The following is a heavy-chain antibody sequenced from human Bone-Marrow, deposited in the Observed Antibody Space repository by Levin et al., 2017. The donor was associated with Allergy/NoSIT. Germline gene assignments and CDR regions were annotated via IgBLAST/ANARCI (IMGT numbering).Heavy chain of an antibody. CDR3: AKEGGNRYDQ. V-gene: IGHV3-23*01. CDR2: ISSAGTT. CDR1: GFSFSSHA. Sequence: SGESLKISCTASGFSFSSHAMSWVRQAPGQGLEWVSSISSAGTTHYADSVKGRFTISRDNSKDTMDLQMNSLRVEDTAFYYCAKEGGNRYDQWGQGTLVTVSS. D-gene: IGHD3-16*02. J-gene: IGHJ5*02.